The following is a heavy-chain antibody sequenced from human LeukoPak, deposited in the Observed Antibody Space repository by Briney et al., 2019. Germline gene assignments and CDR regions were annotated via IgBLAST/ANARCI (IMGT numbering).Heavy chain of an antibody. J-gene: IGHJ4*02. CDR1: GFTFNNAW. V-gene: IGHV3-53*01. CDR3: ARSYYYDSSGYYWLDY. Sequence: GGSLRLSCAVSGFTFNNAWMSWVRQAPGKGLEWVSVIYSGGSTYYADSVKGRFTISRDNSKNTLYLQMNSLRAEDTAVYYCARSYYYDSSGYYWLDYWGQGTLVTVSS. CDR2: IYSGGST. D-gene: IGHD3-22*01.